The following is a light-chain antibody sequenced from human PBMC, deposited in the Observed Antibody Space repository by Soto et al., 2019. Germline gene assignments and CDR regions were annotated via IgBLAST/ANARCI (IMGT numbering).Light chain of an antibody. J-gene: IGKJ4*01. Sequence: DIQMTQSPSSLSASVGDRVTITCRASQSIRSYLNWYQQKPGKAPKLLIYAASSLQSGGPSRFSGSESGTDFTLTISSLQPEDFATYYCQQSYSTLALTFGGGTKVEIK. CDR3: QQSYSTLALT. CDR2: AAS. V-gene: IGKV1-39*01. CDR1: QSIRSY.